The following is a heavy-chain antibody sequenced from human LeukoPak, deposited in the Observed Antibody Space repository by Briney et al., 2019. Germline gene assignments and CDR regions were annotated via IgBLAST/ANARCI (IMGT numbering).Heavy chain of an antibody. D-gene: IGHD3-22*01. Sequence: GASVKVSCKASGYTFTNYYMHWVRQAPGQGLEWMGIINPSGGSTSYAQKFQGRVTMTRDTSISTAYMELSRLRSDDTAVYYCATPVGPYYYDSSGYAVRDYWGQGTLVTVSS. J-gene: IGHJ4*02. CDR3: ATPVGPYYYDSSGYAVRDY. V-gene: IGHV1-46*01. CDR1: GYTFTNYY. CDR2: INPSGGST.